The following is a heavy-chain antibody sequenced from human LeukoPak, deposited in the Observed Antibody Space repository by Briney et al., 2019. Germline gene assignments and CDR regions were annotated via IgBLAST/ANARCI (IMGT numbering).Heavy chain of an antibody. Sequence: SETLSLTCTVSGGSISSSSYYWGWIRQPPGKGLEWIGSIYYSGSTYYNPSLKSRVTISVDTSKNQFSLKLSSVTAADTAVYYCARGLVTTYAFDIWGQGTMVTVSS. J-gene: IGHJ3*02. CDR2: IYYSGST. CDR1: GGSISSSSYY. CDR3: ARGLVTTYAFDI. V-gene: IGHV4-39*07. D-gene: IGHD4-17*01.